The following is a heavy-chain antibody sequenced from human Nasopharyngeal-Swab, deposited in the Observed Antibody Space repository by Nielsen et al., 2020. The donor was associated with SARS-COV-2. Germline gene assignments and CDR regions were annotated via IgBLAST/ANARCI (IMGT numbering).Heavy chain of an antibody. Sequence: VRQAPGKGLEWVSVISSNGLSTDYADSVKGRFTTSRDNSKNTVYLQMNSLRAEDTTVYYCGGVDFDSWGQGTLVTVSS. D-gene: IGHD3-16*01. V-gene: IGHV3-23*01. J-gene: IGHJ4*02. CDR2: ISSNGLST. CDR3: GGVDFDS.